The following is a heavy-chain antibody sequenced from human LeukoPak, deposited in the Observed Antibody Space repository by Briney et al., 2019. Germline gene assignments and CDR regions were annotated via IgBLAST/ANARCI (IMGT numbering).Heavy chain of an antibody. D-gene: IGHD3-3*01. CDR1: GYTFTGYY. Sequence: ASVKVSCKASGYTFTGYYMHWVRQAPGQGLELMGWINPNSGGTNYAQKFQGRVTMTRDTSISTAYMELSRLRSDDTAVYYCARVNGITIFGVVNPFDYWGQGTLVTVSS. J-gene: IGHJ4*02. V-gene: IGHV1-2*02. CDR2: INPNSGGT. CDR3: ARVNGITIFGVVNPFDY.